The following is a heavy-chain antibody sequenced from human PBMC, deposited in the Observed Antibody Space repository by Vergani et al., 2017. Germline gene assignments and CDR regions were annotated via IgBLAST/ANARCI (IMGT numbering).Heavy chain of an antibody. Sequence: EVQLVESGGGLVQPGGSLRLSCAASGFTFSSYSMNWVRQAPGKGLEWVSSISSSSSYIYYADSLKGRFTISRDNAKNSLYLQMNSLRAEDTAMYYCARDHRGIAATGTLDFGYWGQGTLVTVSS. CDR3: ARDHRGIAATGTLDFGY. D-gene: IGHD6-13*01. V-gene: IGHV3-21*01. J-gene: IGHJ4*02. CDR2: ISSSSSYI. CDR1: GFTFSSYS.